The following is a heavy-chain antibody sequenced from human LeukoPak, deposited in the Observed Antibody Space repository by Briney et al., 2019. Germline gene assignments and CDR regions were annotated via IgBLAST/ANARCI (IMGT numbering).Heavy chain of an antibody. CDR3: ARDTGGHEGFDY. J-gene: IGHJ4*02. CDR2: INPNSGGT. D-gene: IGHD3-10*01. CDR1: GYTFTGYY. Sequence: ASVKVSCKASGYTFTGYYMHWVRQAPGQGLEWMGWINPNSGGTNYAQKFQGRVTMTRDTSISTAYMELSRLRSDDTAVYYCARDTGGHEGFDYWGQGTLVTVSS. V-gene: IGHV1-2*02.